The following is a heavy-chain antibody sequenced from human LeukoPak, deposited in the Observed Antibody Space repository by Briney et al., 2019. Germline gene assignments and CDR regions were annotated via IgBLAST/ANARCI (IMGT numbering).Heavy chain of an antibody. Sequence: SETLSLTCAVYGGSFSSYYWSWIRQPPGKGLEWIGYIYYSGSTNYNPSLKSRVTISVDTSKNQFSLKLSSVTAADTAVYYCARDRYYYDSSRSNWYFDLWGRGTLVTVSS. D-gene: IGHD3-22*01. J-gene: IGHJ2*01. CDR1: GGSFSSYY. CDR2: IYYSGST. CDR3: ARDRYYYDSSRSNWYFDL. V-gene: IGHV4-59*01.